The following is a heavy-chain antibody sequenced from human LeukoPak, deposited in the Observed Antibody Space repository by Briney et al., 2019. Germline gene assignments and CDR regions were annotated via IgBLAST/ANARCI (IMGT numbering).Heavy chain of an antibody. CDR2: VSAYNGNT. CDR1: GYTFTSCG. Sequence: GASVKVSCKASGYTFTSCGISGVRQAPGQGLEWMGWVSAYNGNTHYAQKLQGRVTMTTDTSTSTAYMELRSLRSEDTAVYYCAVNTYGAGSYSNDYWGQGTLVTVSS. CDR3: AVNTYGAGSYSNDY. V-gene: IGHV1-18*01. J-gene: IGHJ4*02. D-gene: IGHD3-10*01.